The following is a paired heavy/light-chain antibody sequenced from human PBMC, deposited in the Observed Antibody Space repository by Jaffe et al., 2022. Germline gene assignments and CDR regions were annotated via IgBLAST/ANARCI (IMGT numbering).Heavy chain of an antibody. CDR2: IIPIFGTA. V-gene: IGHV1-69*05. D-gene: IGHD3-16*02. Sequence: QVQLVQSGAEVKKPGSSVKVSCKASGGTFSSYAISWVRQAPGQGLEWMGGIIPIFGTANYAQKFQGRVTITTDESTSTAYMELSSLRSEDTAVYYCARRSLGELSLYGGRGSTFDYWGQGTLVTVSS. CDR1: GGTFSSYA. CDR3: ARRSLGELSLYGGRGSTFDY. J-gene: IGHJ4*02.
Light chain of an antibody. CDR1: QSVLYSSNNKNY. J-gene: IGKJ4*01. CDR2: WAS. V-gene: IGKV4-1*01. Sequence: DIVMTQSPDSLAVSLGERATINCKSSQSVLYSSNNKNYLAWYQQKPGQPPKLLIYWASTRESGVPDRFSGSGSGTDFTLTISSLQAEDVAVYYCQQYYSTSLTFGGGTKVEIK. CDR3: QQYYSTSLT.